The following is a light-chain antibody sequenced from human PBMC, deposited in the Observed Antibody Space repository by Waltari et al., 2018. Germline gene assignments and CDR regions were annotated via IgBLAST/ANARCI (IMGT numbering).Light chain of an antibody. J-gene: IGKJ4*01. CDR1: QSVSSY. CDR3: QQRSNWPLT. V-gene: IGKV3-11*01. CDR2: DAS. Sequence: EIVLTQSPATLSLSPGERATLSCRPSQSVSSYLALYQQKPGQAPRLLIYDASNRATGIPARFSGSGSGTDFTLTISSLEPEDFAVYYCQQRSNWPLTFGGGTKVEIK.